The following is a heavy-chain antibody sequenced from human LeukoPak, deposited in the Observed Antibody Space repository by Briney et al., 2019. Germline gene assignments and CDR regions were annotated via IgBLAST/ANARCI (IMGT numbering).Heavy chain of an antibody. CDR2: IKEDGSDK. Sequence: GGSLRLTGEATGFIFSNYWMAWVRQAPGKGLEWVANIKEDGSDKNYVDSMKGRFTISRDNAKNSLYLQMNSLRVEDTAVYYCARDAGYGYDRFDYWGQGTQVTVSS. J-gene: IGHJ4*02. CDR1: GFIFSNYW. CDR3: ARDAGYGYDRFDY. V-gene: IGHV3-7*01. D-gene: IGHD5-18*01.